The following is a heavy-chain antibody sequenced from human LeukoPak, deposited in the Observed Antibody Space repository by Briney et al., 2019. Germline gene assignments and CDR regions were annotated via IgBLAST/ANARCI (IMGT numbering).Heavy chain of an antibody. V-gene: IGHV4-30-2*01. J-gene: IGHJ3*02. Sequence: SETLSLTCTVSGGSISSGGYYWSWIRQPPGKGLEWIGYIYHSGSTYYNPSLKSRVTISVDRSKNQFSLKLSSVTAADTAVYYCARRGERGAFDIWGQGTMVTVSS. D-gene: IGHD3-16*01. CDR2: IYHSGST. CDR3: ARRGERGAFDI. CDR1: GGSISSGGYY.